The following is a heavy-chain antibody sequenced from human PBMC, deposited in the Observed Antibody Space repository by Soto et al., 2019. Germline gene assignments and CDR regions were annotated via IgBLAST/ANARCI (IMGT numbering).Heavy chain of an antibody. J-gene: IGHJ5*02. V-gene: IGHV3-48*01. D-gene: IGHD3-3*01. CDR3: GKGRSYYDFWRGSKRLDP. Sequence: GGSLRLSCAASGFTFSTYEMTWARQAPGKGLEWVSSISSSSSTIYYVDSVKGRFTISRDNAKNSLYLQMNSLRAEDTAVYYCGKGRSYYDFWRGSKRLDPWGQGTLVTAPQ. CDR1: GFTFSTYE. CDR2: ISSSSSTI.